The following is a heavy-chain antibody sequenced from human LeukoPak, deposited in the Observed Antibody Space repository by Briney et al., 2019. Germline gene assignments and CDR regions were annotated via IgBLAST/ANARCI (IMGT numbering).Heavy chain of an antibody. CDR2: INHSGST. Sequence: RPSETLSLTCAVYGGSFSGYYWSWIRQPPGKGLEWIGEINHSGSTNYNPSLKSRVTISVDTSKNQFSLKLSSVTAADTAVYYCARVSWFPGTSYSYMDVWGKGTTVTVSS. V-gene: IGHV4-34*01. J-gene: IGHJ6*03. D-gene: IGHD1-1*01. CDR3: ARVSWFPGTSYSYMDV. CDR1: GGSFSGYY.